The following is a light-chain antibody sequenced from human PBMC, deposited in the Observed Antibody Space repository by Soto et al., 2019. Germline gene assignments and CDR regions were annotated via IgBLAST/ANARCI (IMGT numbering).Light chain of an antibody. CDR2: DVS. Sequence: QSALTQPASVSGSPGQSITISCTGTSSDVGGYDFVSWYQQHPGKAPKVMIYDVSNRPSGVSNRFSGSKSGNTASLTISGLQAEDEADYYCCSNTXSDTYVFGTGTKVTVL. CDR1: SSDVGGYDF. J-gene: IGLJ1*01. CDR3: CSNTXSDTYV. V-gene: IGLV2-14*01.